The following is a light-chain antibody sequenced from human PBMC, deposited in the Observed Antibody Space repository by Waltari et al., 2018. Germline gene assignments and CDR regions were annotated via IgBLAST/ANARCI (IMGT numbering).Light chain of an antibody. Sequence: DIVMTQSPDSLAVSLGERATIHCKSSQSVLYSSNNNNYLAWYQHKPGQPPKLLLYWASTRESGVPDRFSGSGSGTDFTLSISSLQAEDVAVYYCQQNYNIPWTFGQGTKVEIK. CDR2: WAS. J-gene: IGKJ1*01. CDR3: QQNYNIPWT. CDR1: QSVLYSSNNNNY. V-gene: IGKV4-1*01.